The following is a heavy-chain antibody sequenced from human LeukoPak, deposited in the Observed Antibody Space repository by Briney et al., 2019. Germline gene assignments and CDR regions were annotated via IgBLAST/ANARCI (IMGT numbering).Heavy chain of an antibody. V-gene: IGHV3-48*03. CDR1: GFTVSSLA. CDR2: ISSSGSTI. J-gene: IGHJ6*02. CDR3: ARRDSSGYYLYYYGMDV. D-gene: IGHD3-22*01. Sequence: GGSLRLSCAASGFTVSSLAMHWVRQAPGKGLEWVSYISSSGSTIYYADSVKGRFTISRDNAKNSLYLQMNSLRAEDTAVYYCARRDSSGYYLYYYGMDVWGQGTTVTVS.